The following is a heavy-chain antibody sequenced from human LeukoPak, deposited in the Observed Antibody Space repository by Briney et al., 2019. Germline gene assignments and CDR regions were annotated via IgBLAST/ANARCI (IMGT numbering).Heavy chain of an antibody. J-gene: IGHJ4*02. CDR2: IYYSGST. D-gene: IGHD3-22*01. CDR1: GGSISSGDYY. V-gene: IGHV4-30-4*08. Sequence: SETLSLTCTVSGGSISSGDYYWSWIRQPPGKGLEWIGYIYYSGSTYYNPSLKSRVTISVDTSKNQFSLKMTSVTSAYMAVDVFAKQNHYYIDSSGYYLGARGPLVTVPS. CDR3: AKQNHYYIDSSGYYL.